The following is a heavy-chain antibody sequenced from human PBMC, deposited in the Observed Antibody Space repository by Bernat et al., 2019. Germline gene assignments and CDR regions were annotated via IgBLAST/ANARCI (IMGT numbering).Heavy chain of an antibody. CDR1: GGSFSGYY. CDR3: ARARGYSGGSRAFDY. CDR2: INHSGST. Sequence: QVQLQQWGAGLLKPSETLSLTCAVYGGSFSGYYWSWIRQPPGKGLEWIGEINHSGSTNYNPSLKSRVTISVDTSKNQFSLKLSSVTAADTAVYYCARARGYSGGSRAFDYWGQGTLVTVSS. D-gene: IGHD5-12*01. J-gene: IGHJ4*02. V-gene: IGHV4-34*01.